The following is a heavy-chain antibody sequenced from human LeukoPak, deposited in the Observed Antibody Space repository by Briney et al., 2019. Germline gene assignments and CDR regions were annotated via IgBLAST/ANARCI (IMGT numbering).Heavy chain of an antibody. CDR2: IKEDGSEK. V-gene: IGHV3-7*01. J-gene: IGHJ4*02. CDR3: ASGRQLGY. Sequence: GGSLRLSRAASGFTFSNYWMSWVRQAPGKGLEWVANIKEDGSEKYYVDSVKGRFTISRDNARNSLYLQMNSLRAEDTAVYYCASGRQLGYWGQGTLVTVSS. CDR1: GFTFSNYW. D-gene: IGHD6-13*01.